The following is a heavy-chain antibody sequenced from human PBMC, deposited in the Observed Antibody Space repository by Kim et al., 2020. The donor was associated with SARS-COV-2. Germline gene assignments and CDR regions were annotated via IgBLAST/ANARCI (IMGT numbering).Heavy chain of an antibody. D-gene: IGHD6-25*01. V-gene: IGHV1-2*02. CDR1: GYTFTGYY. Sequence: ASVKVSCKASGYTFTGYYMHWVRQAPGQGLEWMGWINPNSGGTNYAQKFQGRVTMTRDTSISTAYMELSRLRSDDTAVYYCARAPSTRGGYFDLWGRGTLVTVSS. CDR3: ARAPSTRGGYFDL. CDR2: INPNSGGT. J-gene: IGHJ2*01.